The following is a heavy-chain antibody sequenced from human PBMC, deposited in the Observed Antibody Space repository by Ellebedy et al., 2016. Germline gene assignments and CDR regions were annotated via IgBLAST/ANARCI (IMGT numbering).Heavy chain of an antibody. CDR1: GFTFSTYG. V-gene: IGHV3-30*18. CDR3: AKDSGGGMDV. J-gene: IGHJ6*02. Sequence: GGSLRLXXAASGFTFSTYGMHWVRQAPGKGLEWVAIISYDGSNKYYADSVKGRFTISRDNSKNTLYLQMNSLRAEDTAVYYCAKDSGGGMDVWGRGTTVTVSS. D-gene: IGHD1-26*01. CDR2: ISYDGSNK.